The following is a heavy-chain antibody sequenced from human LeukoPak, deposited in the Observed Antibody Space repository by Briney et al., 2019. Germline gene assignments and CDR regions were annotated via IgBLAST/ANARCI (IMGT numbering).Heavy chain of an antibody. CDR2: ISGSGGST. D-gene: IGHD3-3*02. CDR3: AKDHFSATVYKN. Sequence: GGSLRLSCAASGFTFSSYAMSWVRQAPGKGLEWVSAISGSGGSTYYADSVKGRFTISRDHSKNTLYLQMNSLRAEDTAVYYCAKDHFSATVYKNWGQGTLVTVSS. CDR1: GFTFSSYA. J-gene: IGHJ4*02. V-gene: IGHV3-23*01.